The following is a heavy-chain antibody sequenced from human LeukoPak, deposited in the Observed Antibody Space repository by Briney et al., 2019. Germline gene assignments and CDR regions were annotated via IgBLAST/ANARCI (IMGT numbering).Heavy chain of an antibody. Sequence: SETLSLTCTVSGGSISSHYCSWIRQSPEKGLEWIGYIHYSGSTNYNPSLKSRVTISVDTSKNQFSLKLSSVTAADTAVYYCARDGWGRAFDIWGQGTMVTVSS. CDR2: IHYSGST. J-gene: IGHJ3*02. CDR3: ARDGWGRAFDI. D-gene: IGHD1-26*01. CDR1: GGSISSHY. V-gene: IGHV4-59*11.